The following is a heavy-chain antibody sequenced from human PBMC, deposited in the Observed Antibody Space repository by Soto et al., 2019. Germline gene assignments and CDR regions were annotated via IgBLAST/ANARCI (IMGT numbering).Heavy chain of an antibody. J-gene: IGHJ4*02. CDR2: ISYDGSNK. CDR1: GFTFSSYG. D-gene: IGHD4-17*01. CDR3: ARERGHGDSIFDY. Sequence: QVQLVESGGGVVQPGRSLRLSCAASGFTFSSYGMHWVRQAPGKGLEWVAVISYDGSNKYYADSVKGRFTISRDNSKNTLYLQMNSLRAEDTAVYYCARERGHGDSIFDYWGQGTLVTVSS. V-gene: IGHV3-30*03.